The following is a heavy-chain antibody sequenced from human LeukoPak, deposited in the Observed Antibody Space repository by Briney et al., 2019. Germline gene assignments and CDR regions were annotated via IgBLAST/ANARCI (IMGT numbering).Heavy chain of an antibody. D-gene: IGHD1-1*01. CDR2: ILSSGGT. V-gene: IGHV1-46*01. CDR3: ARERPTNSWFDP. Sequence: ASVRVSCKASGYTFTSYHMHWVRQAPGQGLEWMGIILSSGGTIYAQKFQGRVTMTRDTSTRTDYVELSTLRFDDTAVYYCARERPTNSWFDPWGQGTLVTVSS. CDR1: GYTFTSYH. J-gene: IGHJ5*02.